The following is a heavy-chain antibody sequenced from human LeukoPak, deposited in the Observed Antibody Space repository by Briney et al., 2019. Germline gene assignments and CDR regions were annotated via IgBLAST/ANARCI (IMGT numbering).Heavy chain of an antibody. CDR3: AKVGNCFDI. CDR2: IKQDGSEK. CDR1: GFTFSNYW. D-gene: IGHD7-27*01. J-gene: IGHJ3*02. Sequence: GGSLRLSCAASGFTFSNYWMSWVRQAPGKGLEWVANIKQDGSEKYYVDSLRGRFTISRDNARNSLYLQMNSLRAEDTAVYYCAKVGNCFDIWGQGTMVTVSS. V-gene: IGHV3-7*01.